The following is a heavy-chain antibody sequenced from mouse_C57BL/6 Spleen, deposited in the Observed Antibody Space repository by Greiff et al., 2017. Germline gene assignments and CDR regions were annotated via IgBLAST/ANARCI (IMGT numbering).Heavy chain of an antibody. V-gene: IGHV1-15*01. CDR1: GYTFTDYE. CDR3: VRGAWFAY. J-gene: IGHJ3*01. Sequence: VQLQQSGAELVRPGASVTLSCQASGYTFTDYEMHWVKQTPVHGLEWIGAIDPETGGTAYNQKFKGKAILTADKSSSTAYMELRSLTSEDSAVYYSVRGAWFAYWGQGTLVTVSA. CDR2: IDPETGGT. D-gene: IGHD3-3*01.